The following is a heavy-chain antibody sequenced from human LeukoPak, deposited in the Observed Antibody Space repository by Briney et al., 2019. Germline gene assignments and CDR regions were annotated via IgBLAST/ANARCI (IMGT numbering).Heavy chain of an antibody. CDR1: GGSISSNYY. Sequence: SETLALTCTVSGGSISSNYYRGWSRPPPGKGLERIGIIYNSGSTYYTPSLQSRVTIYVDTSKNQFTLKLSSVTAADTAVYYCVGRTAATGQRAFDRWGQGTLVTVS. CDR3: VGRTAATGQRAFDR. CDR2: IYNSGST. J-gene: IGHJ5*02. D-gene: IGHD6-13*01. V-gene: IGHV4-39*01.